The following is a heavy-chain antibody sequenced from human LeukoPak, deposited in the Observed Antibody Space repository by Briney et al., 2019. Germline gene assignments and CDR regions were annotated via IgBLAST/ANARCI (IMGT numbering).Heavy chain of an antibody. CDR3: ARDLGGVRYYYYMDV. CDR1: GFTFSSYD. J-gene: IGHJ6*03. D-gene: IGHD3-3*01. Sequence: GGSLRLSCAASGFTFSSYDMSWVRQAPGRGLEWVSTISGSGGSTYYVASVKGRFTISRDNSKNTLYLQINSLRAEDTAVYYCARDLGGVRYYYYMDVWGKGTNVTVSS. V-gene: IGHV3-23*01. CDR2: ISGSGGST.